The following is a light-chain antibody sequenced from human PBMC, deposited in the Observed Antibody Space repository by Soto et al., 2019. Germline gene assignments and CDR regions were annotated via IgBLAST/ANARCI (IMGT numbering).Light chain of an antibody. CDR3: QQYSNWPQYT. J-gene: IGKJ2*01. CDR1: ENVGTS. CDR2: GAS. Sequence: EITMTQVPATLSVFPGERATLSCRASENVGTSSAWYQQKPGQSPRLLIYGASTRATGVPASFSGGGSGTEFTLNISDLQSEDFAVYYCQQYSNWPQYTFGQGTTLEIK. V-gene: IGKV3-15*01.